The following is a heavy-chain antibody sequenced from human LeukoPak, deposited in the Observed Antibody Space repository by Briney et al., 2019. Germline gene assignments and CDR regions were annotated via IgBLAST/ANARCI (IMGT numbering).Heavy chain of an antibody. J-gene: IGHJ4*02. CDR3: AKEITLDY. Sequence: PGGSLRLSCAASGFTFSIYGVHLVRQAPGKGLEWVAFIRYDGSNKYYADSVKGQFTISRDNSKNTLYLQMNSLRAEDTAVYYCAKEITLDYWGQGTLVTVSS. CDR1: GFTFSIYG. CDR2: IRYDGSNK. V-gene: IGHV3-30*02.